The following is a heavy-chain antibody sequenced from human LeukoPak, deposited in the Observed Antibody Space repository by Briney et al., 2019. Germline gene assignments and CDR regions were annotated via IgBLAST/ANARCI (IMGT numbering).Heavy chain of an antibody. Sequence: GGSLRLSCAASGFTFSSYWMHWVRHPPGKGLVWVSRINSDGSSTSYADSVKGRFTVSRDNAKNTLYLQVNNLRAEDTAVYYCARGPNSNWSGLDFWGQGTLLTVSS. CDR2: INSDGSST. D-gene: IGHD6-6*01. CDR3: ARGPNSNWSGLDF. CDR1: GFTFSSYW. J-gene: IGHJ4*02. V-gene: IGHV3-74*01.